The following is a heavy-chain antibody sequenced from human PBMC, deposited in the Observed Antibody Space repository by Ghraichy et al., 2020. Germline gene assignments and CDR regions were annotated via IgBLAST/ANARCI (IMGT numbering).Heavy chain of an antibody. CDR2: IYYSGST. CDR1: GGSISSSSYY. CDR3: ARPVVDNPPLTIAVAGMVPPQELGPWFDP. D-gene: IGHD6-19*01. V-gene: IGHV4-39*01. J-gene: IGHJ5*02. Sequence: SETLSLTCTVSGGSISSSSYYWGWIRQPPGKGLEWIGSIYYSGSTYYNPSLKSRVTISVDTSKNQFSLKLSSVTAADTAVYYCARPVVDNPPLTIAVAGMVPPQELGPWFDPWGQGTLVTVSS.